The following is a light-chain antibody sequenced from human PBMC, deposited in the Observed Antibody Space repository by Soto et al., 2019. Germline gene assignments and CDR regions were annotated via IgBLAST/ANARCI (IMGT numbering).Light chain of an antibody. Sequence: QSVLTQPPSASGTPGQTVTISCSGSTSNIGNNFISWYQQLPGTAPKLLIYRNTQRPSGVPDRFSASKSGTSASLAISGLRSEDEADYYCGAWDDSLSGWVFGGGTKLTVL. V-gene: IGLV1-47*01. CDR2: RNT. CDR3: GAWDDSLSGWV. J-gene: IGLJ3*02. CDR1: TSNIGNNF.